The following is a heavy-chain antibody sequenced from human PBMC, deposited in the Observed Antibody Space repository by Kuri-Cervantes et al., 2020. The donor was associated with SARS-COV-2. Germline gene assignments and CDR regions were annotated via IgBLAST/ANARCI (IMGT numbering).Heavy chain of an antibody. J-gene: IGHJ5*02. CDR1: GFTFSSYA. Sequence: GESLKISCAASGFTFSSYAMSWVRQAPGKGLEWVSVISASGASTYYADSVKGRFTISRDNSKNTLYLQMNSLRAGDTAVYYCAREAVAGSNWFDPWGQGTLVTVSS. CDR3: AREAVAGSNWFDP. V-gene: IGHV3-23*01. CDR2: ISASGAST. D-gene: IGHD6-19*01.